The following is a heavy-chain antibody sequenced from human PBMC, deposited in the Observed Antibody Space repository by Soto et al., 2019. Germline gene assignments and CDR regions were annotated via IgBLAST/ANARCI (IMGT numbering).Heavy chain of an antibody. CDR1: GGSFSGYY. CDR2: INHSGST. CDR3: ARPPRYGLHDAFDI. D-gene: IGHD4-17*01. V-gene: IGHV4-34*01. J-gene: IGHJ3*02. Sequence: QVQLQQWGAGLLKPSETLSLTCAVYGGSFSGYYWSWIRQPPGKGLEWIGEINHSGSTNYNPSLKSRVTISVDTSKNQSSLKLSSVTAADTAVYYCARPPRYGLHDAFDIWGQGTMVTVSS.